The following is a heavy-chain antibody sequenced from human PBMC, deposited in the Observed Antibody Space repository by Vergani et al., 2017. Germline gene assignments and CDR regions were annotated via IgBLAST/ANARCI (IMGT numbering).Heavy chain of an antibody. D-gene: IGHD2-2*01. CDR2: ISYDGSNK. CDR3: ARRDPTEYHIDY. J-gene: IGHJ4*02. Sequence: QVQLVESGGGVVQPGRSLRLSCAASGFTFSSYAMHWARQAPGNGLEWVAVISYDGSNKYYADSVKGRFTISRDYSKNTLYLQMNSLRAEDTAVYYWARRDPTEYHIDYWGQGTLVTVSS. V-gene: IGHV3-30-3*01. CDR1: GFTFSSYA.